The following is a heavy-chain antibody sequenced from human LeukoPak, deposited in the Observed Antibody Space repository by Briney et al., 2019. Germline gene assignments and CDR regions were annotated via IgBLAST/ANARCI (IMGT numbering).Heavy chain of an antibody. CDR3: ARDRSSSWAPYGLDV. D-gene: IGHD6-13*01. J-gene: IGHJ6*02. CDR2: IYSSGNA. CDR1: GASINSYY. V-gene: IGHV4-4*07. Sequence: PSETLSLTCSVSGASINSYYWSWIRQPAGKGLEWIGLIYSSGNANYNPSIKSRVTMSVDTSKNHFSLKLSSVTAADTAVYYCARDRSSSWAPYGLDVWGQGSTVTVSS.